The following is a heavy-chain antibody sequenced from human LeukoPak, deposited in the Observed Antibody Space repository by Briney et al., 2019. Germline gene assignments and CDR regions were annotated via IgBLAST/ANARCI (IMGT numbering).Heavy chain of an antibody. CDR2: IYYSGST. J-gene: IGHJ3*02. V-gene: IGHV4-39*07. CDR3: ARDQNRQAFDI. D-gene: IGHD1-14*01. CDR1: GDSISTSSYY. Sequence: SETLSLTCSVSGDSISTSSYYWGWIRQPPGKGLEWIGTIYYSGSTYYNPSLTSRVTISVDTSKNQFSLKLSSVTAADTAVYYCARDQNRQAFDIWGQGTMVTVSS.